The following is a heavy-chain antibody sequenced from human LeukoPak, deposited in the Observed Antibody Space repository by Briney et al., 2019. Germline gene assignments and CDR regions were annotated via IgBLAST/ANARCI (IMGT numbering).Heavy chain of an antibody. CDR3: AGRRSSGWYAY. Sequence: PGGSLRLSCAASGFTFSSYAMHWVRQAPGKGLEWVAVIWYDGRTKYYADSVKGRFLIFRDTSKNTVDLQMNSLRVEDTAVYYCAGRRSSGWYAYWGQETLVTVSS. CDR1: GFTFSSYA. CDR2: IWYDGRTK. D-gene: IGHD6-19*01. J-gene: IGHJ4*02. V-gene: IGHV3-33*03.